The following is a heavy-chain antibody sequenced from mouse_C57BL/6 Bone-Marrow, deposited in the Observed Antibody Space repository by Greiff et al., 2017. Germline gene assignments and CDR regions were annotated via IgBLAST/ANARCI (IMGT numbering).Heavy chain of an antibody. J-gene: IGHJ2*01. CDR2: VYPYNGGT. Sequence: EVQLQQSGPVLVKPGPSVKISCKASGFTFTDYYMHWVKQSHGKSLEWIGLVYPYNGGTSYNQKFKGKATLTVDTSSSTAYMELRSLTSEDSAVYFCAIAYYGSSGRSFDYWGQGTTLTVSS. CDR1: GFTFTDYY. D-gene: IGHD1-1*01. CDR3: AIAYYGSSGRSFDY. V-gene: IGHV1-36*01.